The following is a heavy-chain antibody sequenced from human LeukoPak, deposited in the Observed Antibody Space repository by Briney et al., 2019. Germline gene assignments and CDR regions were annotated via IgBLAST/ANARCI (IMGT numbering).Heavy chain of an antibody. Sequence: GGSLKISCKGSGDFFTSYWIACWRQMPGKNVEGMGFIYPGESDTRYSPSFQGQVTISADKSISTAYLQWSSLKASDTAMYYCAIRGYSSHVGNLYYGMDVWGQGTTVTVSS. CDR1: GDFFTSYW. D-gene: IGHD6-13*01. CDR3: AIRGYSSHVGNLYYGMDV. J-gene: IGHJ6*02. V-gene: IGHV5-51*01. CDR2: IYPGESDT.